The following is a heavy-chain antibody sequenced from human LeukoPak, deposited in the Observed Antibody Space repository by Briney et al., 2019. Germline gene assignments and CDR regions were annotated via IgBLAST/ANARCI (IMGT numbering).Heavy chain of an antibody. CDR3: ARGPTISETGYFDY. J-gene: IGHJ4*03. V-gene: IGHV4-34*01. Sequence: PSETLSLTCAVYGGSFSSYYWSWLPQSPGKGLEWIAEINHRGDTNYNPSVKSRVTISVDTSKNQFSLKVTSLTAADTAVYYCARGPTISETGYFDYWGQGTLVTVSS. CDR2: INHRGDT. CDR1: GGSFSSYY. D-gene: IGHD1-1*01.